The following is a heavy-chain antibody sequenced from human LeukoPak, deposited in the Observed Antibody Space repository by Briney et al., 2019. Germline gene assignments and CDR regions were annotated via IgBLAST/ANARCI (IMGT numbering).Heavy chain of an antibody. Sequence: GGSLRLSCAASGFTFDRDWMRWVRQAPGKGLEWVAHLNQDGSETYYVDSVKGRFTISRDNAKNSLYLQMNSLRAEDTAVYYCARDRFDPWNSGSWHYGMDVWGQGTTVTVSS. CDR3: ARDRFDPWNSGSWHYGMDV. J-gene: IGHJ6*02. CDR1: GFTFDRDW. CDR2: LNQDGSET. D-gene: IGHD6-13*01. V-gene: IGHV3-7*01.